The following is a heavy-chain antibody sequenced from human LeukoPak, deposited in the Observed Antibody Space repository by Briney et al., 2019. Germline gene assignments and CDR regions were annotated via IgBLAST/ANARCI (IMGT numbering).Heavy chain of an antibody. CDR1: GFTFSSYA. CDR3: ASSITMVRGVDY. J-gene: IGHJ4*02. CDR2: ISGSGGST. V-gene: IGHV3-23*01. D-gene: IGHD3-10*01. Sequence: GGSLRLSCAASGFTFSSYAMSWVRQAPGKGLEWVSAISGSGGSTYYADSVKGRFTISGDNSKNTLYLQMNSLRAEDTAVYYCASSITMVRGVDYWGQGTLVTVSS.